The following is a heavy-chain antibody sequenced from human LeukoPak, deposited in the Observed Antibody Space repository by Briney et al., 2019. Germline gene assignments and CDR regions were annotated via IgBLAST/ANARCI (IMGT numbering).Heavy chain of an antibody. CDR1: GSTFSRYS. CDR2: ISSTSSPI. CDR3: AGLSIAAPAGY. V-gene: IGHV3-48*01. J-gene: IGHJ4*02. Sequence: GGSLRLSCAASGSTFSRYSMNWVRQAPGKGLEWVSYISSTSSPIFYADSVKGRFTISRDNAKNSLYLQMNSLRAEDTAVYYCAGLSIAAPAGYWGQGTLVTVSS. D-gene: IGHD6-13*01.